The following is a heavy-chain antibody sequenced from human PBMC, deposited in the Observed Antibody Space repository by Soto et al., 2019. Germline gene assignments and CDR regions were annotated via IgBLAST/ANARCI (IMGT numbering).Heavy chain of an antibody. CDR3: ARDNDRLQLGGNYYYILDV. V-gene: IGHV1-69*12. D-gene: IGHD4-4*01. Sequence: QVQLVQSGAERKEPGSSVKVSCKTSGRTFSSSAISWLRQAPGQGLEWMGGIIPLFRTPDYAQKFQGRVTIAADESTSTAYMELSSLRSEDTAVYYCARDNDRLQLGGNYYYILDVWGQGTTVTVSS. J-gene: IGHJ6*02. CDR2: IIPLFRTP. CDR1: GRTFSSSA.